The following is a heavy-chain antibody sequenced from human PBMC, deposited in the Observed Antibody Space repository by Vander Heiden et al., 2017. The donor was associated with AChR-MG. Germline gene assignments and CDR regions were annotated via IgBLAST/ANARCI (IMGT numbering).Heavy chain of an antibody. V-gene: IGHV3-74*03. CDR3: ARGGYGAIDY. J-gene: IGHJ4*02. D-gene: IGHD5-12*01. CDR2: VFSDGITT. Sequence: EVQLVASGGGLGQPGGSWRLAGEASGSTLKRPWEQWVRQVPGKGLVWVAVVFSDGITTKYADSVRGRFTISRDNAKNTLYLQMNSLSAEDTAVYYCARGGYGAIDYWGQGALVTVSS. CDR1: GSTLKRPW.